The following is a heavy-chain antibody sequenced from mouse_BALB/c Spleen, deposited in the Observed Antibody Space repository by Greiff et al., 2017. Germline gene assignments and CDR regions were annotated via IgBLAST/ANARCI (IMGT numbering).Heavy chain of an antibody. J-gene: IGHJ4*01. V-gene: IGHV5-12-1*01. D-gene: IGHD1-2*01. Sequence: EVQVVESGGGLVKPGGSLKLSCAASGFAFSSYDMSWVRQTPEKRLEWVAYISSGGGSTYYPDTVKGRFTISRDNAKNTLYLQMSSLKSEDTAMYYCARHDYYGLYYAMDYWGQGTSVTVSS. CDR1: GFAFSSYD. CDR3: ARHDYYGLYYAMDY. CDR2: ISSGGGST.